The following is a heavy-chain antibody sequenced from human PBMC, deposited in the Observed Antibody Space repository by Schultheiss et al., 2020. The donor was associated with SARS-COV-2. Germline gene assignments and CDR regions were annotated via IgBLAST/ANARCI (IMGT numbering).Heavy chain of an antibody. D-gene: IGHD3-3*01. J-gene: IGHJ4*02. CDR2: ISYDGTNK. CDR3: AKGESGRFLEYYPGFDY. V-gene: IGHV3-30*18. Sequence: GGSLRLSCEASGFTFSTYGMHWVRQAPGKGLEWVAVISYDGTNKYYADSVKGRFTISRDNSKNTLYLQMNSLRAEDTAVYYCAKGESGRFLEYYPGFDYWGQGTLVTVSS. CDR1: GFTFSTYG.